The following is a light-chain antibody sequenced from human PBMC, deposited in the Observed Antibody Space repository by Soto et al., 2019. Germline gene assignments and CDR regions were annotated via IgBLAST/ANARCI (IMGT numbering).Light chain of an antibody. V-gene: IGKV3-20*01. CDR3: KQYGSSPFT. Sequence: EIVLTQSPGTLSLSPGERATLSCRASQSVSSSYLAWYQQKPGQAPRLLIYGASSRATGIPDRFSGSGSGTDLTLTISRLEPEDFAVYYCKQYGSSPFTFGPGTKVDIK. CDR2: GAS. J-gene: IGKJ3*01. CDR1: QSVSSSY.